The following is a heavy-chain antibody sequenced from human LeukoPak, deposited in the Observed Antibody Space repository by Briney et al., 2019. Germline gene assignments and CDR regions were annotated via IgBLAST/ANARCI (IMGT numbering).Heavy chain of an antibody. CDR2: IYSGGST. V-gene: IGHV3-53*01. D-gene: IGHD6-19*01. CDR1: GFTVSSNY. Sequence: PGGSLRLSCAASGFTVSSNYMSWVRQAPGKGLEWVSVIYSGGSTYYADSVKGRFTISRDNSKNTLYLQMNSLRAEDTAVYYCAREAPGWSSGAYYFDYWGQGTLVTVSS. CDR3: AREAPGWSSGAYYFDY. J-gene: IGHJ4*02.